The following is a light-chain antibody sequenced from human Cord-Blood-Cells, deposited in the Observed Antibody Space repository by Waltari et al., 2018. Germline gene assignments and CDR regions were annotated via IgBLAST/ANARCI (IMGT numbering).Light chain of an antibody. J-gene: IGKJ2*01. Sequence: EIVMTQSPATLSVSPGARATLSCRASQRVSSNLALYQQKPGQAPRLLIYGASPRSTGIPARFSGSGSGTEFTLTISSLQSEDFAGYYCQQYNNWPPTYTFGQGTKLEIK. CDR2: GAS. V-gene: IGKV3-15*01. CDR3: QQYNNWPPTYT. CDR1: QRVSSN.